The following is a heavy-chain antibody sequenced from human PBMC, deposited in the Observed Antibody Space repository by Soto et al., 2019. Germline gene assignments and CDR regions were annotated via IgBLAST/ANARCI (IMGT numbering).Heavy chain of an antibody. CDR3: AREVGELDYSSSSDAFEI. CDR1: GSPISTCDYY. D-gene: IGHD6-6*01. J-gene: IGHJ3*02. Sequence: SETLSITFNVSGSPISTCDYYRSCVRQKTRKRLEWIVYIYYNGTTYYNPSLKSRVAMSRDSSKNHFSLKLESVTAADTALYYCAREVGELDYSSSSDAFEIWGQGTMVA. CDR2: IYYNGTT. V-gene: IGHV4-30-4*01.